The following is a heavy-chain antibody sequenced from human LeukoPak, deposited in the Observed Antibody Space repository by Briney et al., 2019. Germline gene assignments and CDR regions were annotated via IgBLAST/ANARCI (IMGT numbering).Heavy chain of an antibody. V-gene: IGHV3-23*01. Sequence: PGGSLRLSCAASGFTFSSYAMSWVRQAPGKGLEWVSATSGSGGSTYYADSVKGRFTISRDNSKNTLYLQMNSLRAEDTAVYYCAKEGYCSSTSCYDAFDIWGQGTMVTVSS. J-gene: IGHJ3*02. CDR2: TSGSGGST. D-gene: IGHD2-2*01. CDR1: GFTFSSYA. CDR3: AKEGYCSSTSCYDAFDI.